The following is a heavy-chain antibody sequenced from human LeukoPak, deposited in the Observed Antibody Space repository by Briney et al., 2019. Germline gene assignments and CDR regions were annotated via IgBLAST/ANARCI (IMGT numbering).Heavy chain of an antibody. J-gene: IGHJ4*02. Sequence: GASVKVSCKASGYTFTSYGISWVRQAPGQGLEWMGWISAYSGNTNYAQKLQGRVTMTTDTSTSTAYMELRSLRSDDTAVYYCARDWSITMVRGSTHTDYWGQGTLVTVSS. CDR1: GYTFTSYG. D-gene: IGHD3-10*01. V-gene: IGHV1-18*01. CDR3: ARDWSITMVRGSTHTDY. CDR2: ISAYSGNT.